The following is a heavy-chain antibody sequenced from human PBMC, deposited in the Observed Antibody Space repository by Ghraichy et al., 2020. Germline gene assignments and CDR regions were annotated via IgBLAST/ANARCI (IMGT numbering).Heavy chain of an antibody. CDR3: ARCYYYDSSGYYYEGGECYFDY. CDR2: ISSSSSTI. V-gene: IGHV3-48*02. CDR1: GFTFSSYS. D-gene: IGHD3-22*01. Sequence: GESLNISCAASGFTFSSYSMNWVRQAPGKGLEWVSYISSSSSTINYADSVKGRFTIARDNAKNSLYLQMNSLRDEDTAVYYCARCYYYDSSGYYYEGGECYFDYWGQGTLVTVSS. J-gene: IGHJ4*02.